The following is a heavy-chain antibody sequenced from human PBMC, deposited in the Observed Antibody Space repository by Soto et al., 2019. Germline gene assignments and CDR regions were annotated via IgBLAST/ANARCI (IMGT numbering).Heavy chain of an antibody. D-gene: IGHD3-22*01. J-gene: IGHJ4*02. CDR2: IGTAGDT. Sequence: EVQLVESGGGLVQPGGSLRLSCAASGFTFSSYDMHWVRQATGKGLEWVSAIGTAGDTYYPGSVKGRFGISRENAKNSLYLQMNSLRAEDTAVYYCARGTGDYYDSSGYYRWGQGTLVTVSS. CDR1: GFTFSSYD. CDR3: ARGTGDYYDSSGYYR. V-gene: IGHV3-13*01.